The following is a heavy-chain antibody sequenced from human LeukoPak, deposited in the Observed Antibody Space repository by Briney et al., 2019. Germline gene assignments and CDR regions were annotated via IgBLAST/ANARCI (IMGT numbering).Heavy chain of an antibody. CDR1: GYTFTGYY. J-gene: IGHJ4*02. CDR2: IDPNSGGT. CDR3: ARYDSGYDYRGIDY. D-gene: IGHD5-12*01. V-gene: IGHV1-2*02. Sequence: ASVKVSCKAPGYTFTGYYMHWVRQAPGQGLEWMGWIDPNSGGTNYAQKFQGRVTMTRDTSISTAYMELSRLRSDDTAVYYCARYDSGYDYRGIDYWGQGTLVTVSS.